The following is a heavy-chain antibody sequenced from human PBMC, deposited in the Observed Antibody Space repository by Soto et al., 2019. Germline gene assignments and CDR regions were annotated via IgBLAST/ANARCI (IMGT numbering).Heavy chain of an antibody. V-gene: IGHV1-2*02. CDR3: ARDAMGYYYDSSGYTN. CDR1: GYTFTGYY. D-gene: IGHD3-22*01. CDR2: INPNSGGT. J-gene: IGHJ4*02. Sequence: GASVEVSCKASGYTFTGYYMHWVLQAPGQGLEWMGWINPNSGGTNYAQKFQGRVTMTRDTSISTAYMELSRLRSDDTAVYYCARDAMGYYYDSSGYTNWRQGTLVTVSS.